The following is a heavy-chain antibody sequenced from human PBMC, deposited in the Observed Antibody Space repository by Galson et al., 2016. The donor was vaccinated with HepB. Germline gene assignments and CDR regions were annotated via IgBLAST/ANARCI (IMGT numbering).Heavy chain of an antibody. J-gene: IGHJ5*02. CDR2: ITHEGDPI. V-gene: IGHV3-30*04. CDR1: RGSLTGYN. CDR3: ARIGRGFTGGNGFDP. D-gene: IGHD2-8*02. Sequence: SLRLSCAASRGSLTGYNVNWVRQGPGQGLHWLAQITHEGDPIYNTHYVRGRFTISRDDSNRTAALQMDSLGPDDTGVYYCARIGRGFTGGNGFDPWGQGTLVIVSS.